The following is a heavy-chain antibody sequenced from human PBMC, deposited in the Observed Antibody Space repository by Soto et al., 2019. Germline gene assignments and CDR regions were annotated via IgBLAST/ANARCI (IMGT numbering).Heavy chain of an antibody. V-gene: IGHV3-9*01. CDR3: AKDREPGETADGPEYIDY. CDR2: ISWNSGRI. D-gene: IGHD1-26*01. J-gene: IGHJ4*02. CDR1: GFTFDDYA. Sequence: EVQLVESGGGWVQPGRSLRLSCAASGFTFDDYAMHWVRQTPGKGLEWVSTISWNSGRIDYGDSVKGRFTISRDNPKSSLFLQMNSLRTDETALYYCAKDREPGETADGPEYIDYCAQGTLVTVSS.